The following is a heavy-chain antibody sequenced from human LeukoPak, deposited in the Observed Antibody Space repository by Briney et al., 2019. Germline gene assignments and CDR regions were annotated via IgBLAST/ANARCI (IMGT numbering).Heavy chain of an antibody. Sequence: SETLSLTCTVSGGSISRTGYYWGWIRQPPGKGLEWIGNIYYSGNTYYNPSLKSRVTISIDTSKNQFSLKLSSVTAADTAVYYCARGRLESSGCDYWGQGTLVTVSS. CDR3: ARGRLESSGCDY. J-gene: IGHJ4*02. D-gene: IGHD6-19*01. CDR2: IYYSGNT. CDR1: GGSISRTGYY. V-gene: IGHV4-39*07.